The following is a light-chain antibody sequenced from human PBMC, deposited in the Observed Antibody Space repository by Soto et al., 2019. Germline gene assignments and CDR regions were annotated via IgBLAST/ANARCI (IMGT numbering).Light chain of an antibody. V-gene: IGKV3-15*01. CDR3: QQYNNWPLT. Sequence: EIVMTQSPATLSVSPGERATLSCRASQSVGSNLAWYQQKPGQAPRLLIYGASTRATGIPARFSGSGSGTEFTLTISSLQSEDFAFYYCQQYNNWPLTFGGGTKVEIK. CDR2: GAS. CDR1: QSVGSN. J-gene: IGKJ4*01.